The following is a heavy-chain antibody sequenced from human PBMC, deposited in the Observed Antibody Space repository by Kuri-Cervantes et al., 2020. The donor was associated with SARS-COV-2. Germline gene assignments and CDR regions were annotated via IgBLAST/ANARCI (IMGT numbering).Heavy chain of an antibody. D-gene: IGHD5-18*01. CDR3: ARDGGLHEGYSYGYIDY. CDR2: IYYSGST. V-gene: IGHV4-30-4*08. Sequence: SETLSLTGTVSGGSISSGDYYWSWIRQPQGKGLEWIGYIYYSGSTYYNPSLKSRVTISVDTSKKQFSLKLSSVTAADTAVYYCARDGGLHEGYSYGYIDYWGQGTLVTVSS. CDR1: GGSISSGDYY. J-gene: IGHJ4*02.